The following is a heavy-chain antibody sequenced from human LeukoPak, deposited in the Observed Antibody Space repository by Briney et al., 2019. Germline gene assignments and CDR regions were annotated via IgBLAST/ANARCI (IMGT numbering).Heavy chain of an antibody. Sequence: AGSLRLSCAASGFTFSSYAMHWVRQAPGKGLEWVAVISYDGSNKYYADSVKGRFSISRDNSNHTLYLQMNSRRAEDTAVYYCGRVRDGSGSFDYWGQGTLVTVSS. V-gene: IGHV3-30-3*01. CDR1: GFTFSSYA. D-gene: IGHD3-10*01. J-gene: IGHJ4*02. CDR3: GRVRDGSGSFDY. CDR2: ISYDGSNK.